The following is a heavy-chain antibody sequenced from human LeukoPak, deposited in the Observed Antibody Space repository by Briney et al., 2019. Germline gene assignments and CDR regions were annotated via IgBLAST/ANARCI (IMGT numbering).Heavy chain of an antibody. CDR1: GGSISSSNW. Sequence: ASGTLSLTCAVSGGSISSSNWWSWVRQPPGKGLEWIGEIYHSGSTNYNPSLKSRVTISVDKSKNQFSLKLSSVTAADTAVYYCARARMVRGDHDAFDIWGQGTMVTVSS. D-gene: IGHD3-10*01. CDR3: ARARMVRGDHDAFDI. J-gene: IGHJ3*02. V-gene: IGHV4-4*02. CDR2: IYHSGST.